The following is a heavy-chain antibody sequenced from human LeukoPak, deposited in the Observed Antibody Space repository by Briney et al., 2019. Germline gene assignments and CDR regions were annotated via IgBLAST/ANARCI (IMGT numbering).Heavy chain of an antibody. D-gene: IGHD6-25*01. CDR3: TRAASNPHDWFDP. Sequence: GGSLRLSCAASGFTFSSYGMHWVRQASGKGLEWVGRIRSKANSYATTYAASVKGRFTISRDDSQNTAYLQMNSLKIEDTAVYYCTRAASNPHDWFDPWGQGILVTVSS. CDR1: GFTFSSYG. V-gene: IGHV3-73*01. J-gene: IGHJ5*02. CDR2: IRSKANSYAT.